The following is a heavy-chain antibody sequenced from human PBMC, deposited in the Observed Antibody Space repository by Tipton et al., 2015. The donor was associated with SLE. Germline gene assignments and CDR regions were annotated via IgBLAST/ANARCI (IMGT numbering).Heavy chain of an antibody. Sequence: TLSLTCAVYGGSFSGYYWSWIRQPPGKGLELIGEINHSGSTNYNPSLKSRVTISVDTSKNQFSLKLSSVTAADTAVYYCARHIGIGLGFCSSTSCHAFDIWGQGTTVTVSS. D-gene: IGHD2-2*01. V-gene: IGHV4-34*01. CDR3: ARHIGIGLGFCSSTSCHAFDI. CDR1: GGSFSGYY. CDR2: INHSGST. J-gene: IGHJ3*02.